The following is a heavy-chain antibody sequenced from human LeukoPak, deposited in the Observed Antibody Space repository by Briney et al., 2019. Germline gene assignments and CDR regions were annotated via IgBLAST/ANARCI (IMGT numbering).Heavy chain of an antibody. V-gene: IGHV1-3*02. CDR3: ARIVGYSSGWYLGYYFDY. CDR2: SNAGNGNT. D-gene: IGHD6-19*01. CDR1: GYTFTSYA. J-gene: IGHJ4*02. Sequence: ASVKVSCKASGYTFTSYAMHWVRQAPGQRLEWMGWSNAGNGNTKYSQEFQGRVTITRDTSASTAYMELSSLRAEDTAVYYCARIVGYSSGWYLGYYFDYWGQGTLVTVSS.